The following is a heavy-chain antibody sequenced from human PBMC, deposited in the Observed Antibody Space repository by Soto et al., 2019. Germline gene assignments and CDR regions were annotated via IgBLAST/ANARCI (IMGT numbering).Heavy chain of an antibody. D-gene: IGHD6-19*01. Sequence: QLQLQESGPGLVKPSETLSLTCTVSGGSISSSSYYWGWIRQPPGKGLEWVGSIYYGGSTYYNPSLKSRVTISVDTSKNQFSLKLSSVTAADTAVYYCARHTRLAYNDYWGQGTLVTVSS. V-gene: IGHV4-39*01. CDR3: ARHTRLAYNDY. CDR2: IYYGGST. J-gene: IGHJ4*02. CDR1: GGSISSSSYY.